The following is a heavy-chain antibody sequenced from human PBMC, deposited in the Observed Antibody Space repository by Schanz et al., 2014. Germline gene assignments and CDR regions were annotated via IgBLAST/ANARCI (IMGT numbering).Heavy chain of an antibody. CDR1: GIDFSSYS. CDR2: ISDSGGTT. V-gene: IGHV3-23*04. J-gene: IGHJ2*01. CDR3: AKRIVSAAYRYFDL. Sequence: EVQLVESGGGLVKPGGSLRLSCAASGIDFSSYSMNWVRQAPGKGLEWVSAISDSGGTTYYADSVKGRFTISRDNSKNTLYLQMNSLRAEDTAVYYCAKRIVSAAYRYFDLWGRGTLVTVSS. D-gene: IGHD6-25*01.